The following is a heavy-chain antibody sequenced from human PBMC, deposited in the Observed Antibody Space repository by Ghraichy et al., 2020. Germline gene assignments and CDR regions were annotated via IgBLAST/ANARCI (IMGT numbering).Heavy chain of an antibody. Sequence: SQTLSLTCAITGDSVSSSSAAWNWIRQSPSRGLEWLGRTYYTSRWFNDYAVSVKSRIAITPDSSKNQFSLQLNSVTPEDTAVYYCAREELSWRPRRDWYFDFWGRGTLVTVSS. V-gene: IGHV6-1*01. J-gene: IGHJ2*01. CDR3: AREELSWRPRRDWYFDF. CDR2: TYYTSRWFN. CDR1: GDSVSSSSAA. D-gene: IGHD1-7*01.